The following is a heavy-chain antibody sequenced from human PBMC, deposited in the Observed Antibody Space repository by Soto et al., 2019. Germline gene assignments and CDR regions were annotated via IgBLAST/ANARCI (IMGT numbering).Heavy chain of an antibody. CDR2: IYWDDDK. D-gene: IGHD5-12*01. Sequence: QITLKESGPTLVRPPQTLTLTCTFSGFSLTSGVGVGWIRQPPGKALEWLALIYWDDDKRYSPSLKNRLTITKDTSQNQVVLTMTNVGPVDTATYFCAHIDPEIVTVGGHGGFDYWGPGTLVTVSS. V-gene: IGHV2-5*02. CDR3: AHIDPEIVTVGGHGGFDY. CDR1: GFSLTSGVG. J-gene: IGHJ4*02.